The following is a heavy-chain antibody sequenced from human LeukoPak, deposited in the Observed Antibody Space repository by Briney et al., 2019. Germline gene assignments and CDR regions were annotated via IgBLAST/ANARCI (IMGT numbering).Heavy chain of an antibody. CDR1: GFTFSIYA. Sequence: PGGSLRLSCAASGFTFSIYAMSWVRQAPGKGLEWVSGISGSGGSTYYADSVKGRFTISRDNSKNTLYLQMNSLRGEDTAVYYCASRRYSSSWYRDYFDYWGQGTLVTVSS. J-gene: IGHJ4*02. D-gene: IGHD6-13*01. CDR3: ASRRYSSSWYRDYFDY. CDR2: ISGSGGST. V-gene: IGHV3-23*01.